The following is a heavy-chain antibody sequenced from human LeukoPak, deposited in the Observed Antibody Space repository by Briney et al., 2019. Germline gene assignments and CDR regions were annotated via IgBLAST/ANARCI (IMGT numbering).Heavy chain of an antibody. CDR1: GGSISSGSYY. Sequence: SETLSLTCTVSGGSISSGSYYWSWIRQPAGKGLEWIGRIYTSGSTNYNPSLKSRVTISVDTSKNQFSLKLSSVTAADTAVYYCASEPDLDIWGQGTMVTVSS. CDR3: ASEPDLDI. V-gene: IGHV4-61*02. CDR2: IYTSGST. J-gene: IGHJ3*02.